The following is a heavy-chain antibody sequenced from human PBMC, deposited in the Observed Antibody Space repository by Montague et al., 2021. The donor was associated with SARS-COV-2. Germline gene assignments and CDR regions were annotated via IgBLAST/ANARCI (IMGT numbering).Heavy chain of an antibody. V-gene: IGHV4-61*09. CDR2: IYPSGST. J-gene: IGHJ4*02. CDR1: GDPITSDSYC. Sequence: TRSLTCTVSGDPITSDSYCWSWIRRPAGKGLEWIGHIYPSGSTNYNPSLRSRVTLSVDTSKKRFSLRLSSVSAADTAMYYCARDWWGTGGILSGWGQGTLVTVSS. D-gene: IGHD2-8*02. CDR3: ARDWWGTGGILSG.